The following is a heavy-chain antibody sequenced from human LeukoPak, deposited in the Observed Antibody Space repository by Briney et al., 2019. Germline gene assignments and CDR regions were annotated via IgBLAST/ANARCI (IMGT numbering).Heavy chain of an antibody. CDR1: AFTINNAR. J-gene: IGHJ4*02. CDR2: IKGEPDGGTT. D-gene: IGHD3-10*01. V-gene: IGHV3-15*01. CDR3: TSDRGGTIRPLFDY. Sequence: PGGSLSLSSAAYAFTINNARMSWVRQAPGKGLEWVGHIKGEPDGGTTHYAAPVKGRFFISRDDSKNTLYLQMNSLKSDETAVYYCTSDRGGTIRPLFDYWGQGTLVTVSS.